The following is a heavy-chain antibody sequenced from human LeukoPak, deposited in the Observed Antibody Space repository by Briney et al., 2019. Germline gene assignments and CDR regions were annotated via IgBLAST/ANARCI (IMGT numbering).Heavy chain of an antibody. V-gene: IGHV3-30*04. CDR1: GFTFSNYA. J-gene: IGHJ4*02. CDR2: ISSDGSNE. D-gene: IGHD3-16*02. Sequence: PGGSLRLSCAASGFTFSNYAMHWVRQAPGKGLEWVTVISSDGSNEYYADSVKGRFSISRDNSRNTLYLQMSSLRAEDTAVYYCLGMITFGGVTVAHPDNWGQGTLVTVSS. CDR3: LGMITFGGVTVAHPDN.